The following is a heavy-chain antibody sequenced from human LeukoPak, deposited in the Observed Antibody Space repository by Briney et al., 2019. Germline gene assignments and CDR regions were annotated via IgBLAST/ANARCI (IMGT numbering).Heavy chain of an antibody. V-gene: IGHV5-51*01. CDR2: IYSGDSDT. Sequence: GESLKISCKGSGYSFTSYWIGWVRQIPGKGLEWMGIIYSGDSDTRYSPSFQGQVTMSADMSISTAYLQWSSLKASDSAMYCWARQLSRGGDYWGQGTLVTVSS. D-gene: IGHD3-10*01. CDR1: GYSFTSYW. J-gene: IGHJ4*02. CDR3: ARQLSRGGDY.